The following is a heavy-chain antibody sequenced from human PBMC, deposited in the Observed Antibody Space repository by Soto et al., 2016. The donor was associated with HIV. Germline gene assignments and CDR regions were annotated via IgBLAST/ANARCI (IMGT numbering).Heavy chain of an antibody. J-gene: IGHJ4*02. V-gene: IGHV3-23*01. CDR1: GFSFSTYA. D-gene: IGHD1-26*01. CDR3: TKDLPGRPVGARGRDYFDY. CDR2: ISGSGSST. Sequence: EVQLLESGGGLVQPGGSLRLSCAASGFSFSTYAMSWVRRAPGKGLEWVASISGSGSSTYYADSVKGRFTISRDNSKNTLYVQMNSLRAEDTALYYCTKDLPGRPVGARGRDYFDYWGQGTLVTVSS.